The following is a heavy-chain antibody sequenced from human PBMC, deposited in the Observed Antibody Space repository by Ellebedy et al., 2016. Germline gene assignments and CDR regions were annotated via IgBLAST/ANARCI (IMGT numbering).Heavy chain of an antibody. J-gene: IGHJ4*02. D-gene: IGHD3-10*01. CDR3: ARIGGVSFGERPIDY. CDR1: GGSISRYY. Sequence: GSLRLSCIVSGGSISRYYWSWIRQPPGRGLEWIGNIYYTVTTNYNPSLQSPVTIALDTSKNHFSLRLTSVTAADTAVYYCARIGGVSFGERPIDYWGQGTLVTVSS. V-gene: IGHV4-59*01. CDR2: IYYTVTT.